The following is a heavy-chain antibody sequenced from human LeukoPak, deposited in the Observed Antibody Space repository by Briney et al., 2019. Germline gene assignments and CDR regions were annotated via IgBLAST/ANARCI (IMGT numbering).Heavy chain of an antibody. CDR3: AKGLDTPMVTSFDY. CDR1: GFTFSNYG. J-gene: IGHJ4*02. D-gene: IGHD5-18*01. CDR2: ISYDGSNK. Sequence: PGRSLRLSCAASGFTFSNYGMHWVRQAPGKGLEWVAVISYDGSNKYYADSVKGRFTISRDNSKNTLYLQMNSLRAEDTAVYYCAKGLDTPMVTSFDYWGQGTLVTVSS. V-gene: IGHV3-30*18.